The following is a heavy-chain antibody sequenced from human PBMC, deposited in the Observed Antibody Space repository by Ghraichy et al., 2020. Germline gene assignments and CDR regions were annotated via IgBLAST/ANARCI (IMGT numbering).Heavy chain of an antibody. CDR2: ISSSSSYI. Sequence: GGSLRLSCAASGFTFSSYSMNWVRQAPGKGLEWVSSISSSSSYIYYADSVKGRFTISRDNAKNSLYLQMNSLRAEDTAVYYCARDWGGDRLLWFGENTYYYYYGMDVWGQGTTVTVSS. J-gene: IGHJ6*02. D-gene: IGHD3-10*01. CDR1: GFTFSSYS. CDR3: ARDWGGDRLLWFGENTYYYYYGMDV. V-gene: IGHV3-21*01.